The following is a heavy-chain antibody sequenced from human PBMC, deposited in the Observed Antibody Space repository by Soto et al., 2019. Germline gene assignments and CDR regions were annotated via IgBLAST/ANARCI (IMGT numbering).Heavy chain of an antibody. CDR1: GFTFSSYS. D-gene: IGHD3-22*01. V-gene: IGHV3-21*01. CDR3: ARDSGDSSGYYLRPFDY. Sequence: GGSLRLSCAASGFTFSSYSMNWVRQAPGKGLEWVSSISSSSSYIYYADSVKGRFTISRDNAKNSLYLQMNSLRAEETAVYYCARDSGDSSGYYLRPFDYWGQGTLVTVSS. CDR2: ISSSSSYI. J-gene: IGHJ4*02.